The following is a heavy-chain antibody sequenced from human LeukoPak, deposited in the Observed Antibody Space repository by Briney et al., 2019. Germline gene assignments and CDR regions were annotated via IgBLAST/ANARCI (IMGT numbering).Heavy chain of an antibody. J-gene: IGHJ4*02. Sequence: GRSLRFSCAASGFTFSSYAMHWVRQAPGKGLEWVAVISYDGSNKYYADSVKGRFTISRDNSKNTLYLQMNSLRAEDTAVYYCASMAGTKRTNPYYLDYWGQGTLVTVSS. V-gene: IGHV3-30*01. D-gene: IGHD6-19*01. CDR3: ASMAGTKRTNPYYLDY. CDR1: GFTFSSYA. CDR2: ISYDGSNK.